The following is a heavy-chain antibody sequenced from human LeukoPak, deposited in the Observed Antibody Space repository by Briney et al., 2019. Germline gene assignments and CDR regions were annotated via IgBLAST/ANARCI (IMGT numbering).Heavy chain of an antibody. CDR2: IYNSGST. Sequence: SQTLSLACTVSGGSISSGDFYWSWIRQPPGKGLEWIGYIYNSGSTNYNPSLKSRVTISVDTSKNQFSLKLSSVTAADTAVYYCARGPAVAGTIWGQGTLVTVSS. CDR3: ARGPAVAGTI. J-gene: IGHJ4*02. V-gene: IGHV4-30-4*01. CDR1: GGSISSGDFY. D-gene: IGHD6-19*01.